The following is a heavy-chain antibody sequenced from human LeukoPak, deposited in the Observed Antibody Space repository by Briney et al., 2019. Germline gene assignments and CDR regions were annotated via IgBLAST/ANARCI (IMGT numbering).Heavy chain of an antibody. V-gene: IGHV3-66*02. CDR1: GFTFSSYN. D-gene: IGHD3-22*01. CDR3: ARERMIGYYYYYMDV. J-gene: IGHJ6*03. Sequence: GSLRLSCAASGFTFSSYNMNWVRQAPGKGLEWGSVIYSGGSTYYADSVKGRFTISRDNSKNTLYLQMNSLRAEDTAVYYCARERMIGYYYYYMDVWGKGTTVTVSS. CDR2: IYSGGST.